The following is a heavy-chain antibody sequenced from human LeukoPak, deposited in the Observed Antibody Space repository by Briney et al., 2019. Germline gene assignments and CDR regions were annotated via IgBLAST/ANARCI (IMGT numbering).Heavy chain of an antibody. CDR3: AREERYSSSWYPWYFDL. Sequence: GGSLILSCAASGFTFSSYWMHWVRQAPGKGLVWVSRINTDGSSTSYADSVKGRFTISRDNAKNTLYLQMNSLRAEDTAVYYCAREERYSSSWYPWYFDLWGRGTLVTDSS. J-gene: IGHJ2*01. V-gene: IGHV3-74*01. CDR1: GFTFSSYW. CDR2: INTDGSST. D-gene: IGHD6-13*01.